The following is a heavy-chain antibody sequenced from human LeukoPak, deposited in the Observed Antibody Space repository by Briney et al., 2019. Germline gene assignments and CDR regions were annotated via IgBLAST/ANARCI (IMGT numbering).Heavy chain of an antibody. D-gene: IGHD3-10*01. CDR3: ARVASYGENWFDP. CDR2: IYYSGST. Sequence: SETLSLTCTVSGGSISSYYWSWIRQPPGKGLEWIGYIYYSGSTNYNPSLKSPVTISVDTSKNQFSLKLSSVTAADTAVYYCARVASYGENWFDPWGQGTLVTVSS. V-gene: IGHV4-59*01. J-gene: IGHJ5*02. CDR1: GGSISSYY.